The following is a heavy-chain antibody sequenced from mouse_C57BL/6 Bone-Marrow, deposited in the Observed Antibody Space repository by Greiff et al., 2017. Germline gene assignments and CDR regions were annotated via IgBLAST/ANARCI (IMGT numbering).Heavy chain of an antibody. J-gene: IGHJ2*01. Sequence: VQLQQSGAELVKPGASVKISCKASGYAFSSYWMNWVKQRPGKGLEWIGQIYPGDGDTNYNGKFKGKATLTADKSSSNAYMQLSSLTSEDSAVYFCARRANWDTVFDYWGQGTTLTVSS. D-gene: IGHD4-1*01. CDR2: IYPGDGDT. CDR3: ARRANWDTVFDY. CDR1: GYAFSSYW. V-gene: IGHV1-80*01.